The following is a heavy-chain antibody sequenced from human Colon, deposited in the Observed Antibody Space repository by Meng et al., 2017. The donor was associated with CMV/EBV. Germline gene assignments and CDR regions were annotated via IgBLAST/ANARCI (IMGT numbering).Heavy chain of an antibody. Sequence: QEWAPGLVKPPEPLSPTGTVSGGSIRSYCWSGIRQPPGKGLEWIGYMCYSGDTNYNPSLRSRVTISGDTSKNQFSLKLNSVTAADTAVYYCALRGSAAGTFQHWGQGTLVTVSS. D-gene: IGHD6-13*01. CDR3: ALRGSAAGTFQH. CDR2: MCYSGDT. J-gene: IGHJ1*01. V-gene: IGHV4-59*01. CDR1: GGSIRSYC.